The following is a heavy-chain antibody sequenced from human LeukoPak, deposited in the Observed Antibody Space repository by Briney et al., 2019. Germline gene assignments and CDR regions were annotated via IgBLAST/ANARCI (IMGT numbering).Heavy chain of an antibody. J-gene: IGHJ4*02. Sequence: PGGSLRLSCTASGFTFGDYAMSWVRQAPGKGLEWVGFIRSKAYGGTTEYAASVKGRFTISRDDSKSIAYLQMNSLKTEDTAVYYCTRAFPPMVRGAYFDYWGQGTLVTVSS. D-gene: IGHD3-10*01. CDR2: IRSKAYGGTT. CDR3: TRAFPPMVRGAYFDY. V-gene: IGHV3-49*04. CDR1: GFTFGDYA.